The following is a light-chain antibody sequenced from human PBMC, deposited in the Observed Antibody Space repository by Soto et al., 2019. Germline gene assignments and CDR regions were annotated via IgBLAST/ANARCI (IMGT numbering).Light chain of an antibody. CDR2: AVS. J-gene: IGLJ1*01. Sequence: QSALTHPASVSGTPGQSINITCTGTSSDVGGYNYVSWYQQHPGKARKLMIYAVSNRPSGVSNRFSGSKSGNTATLTISGLQAEDEADYYCCSYTVSGTYVFGTGTKVTVL. CDR3: CSYTVSGTYV. V-gene: IGLV2-14*01. CDR1: SSDVGGYNY.